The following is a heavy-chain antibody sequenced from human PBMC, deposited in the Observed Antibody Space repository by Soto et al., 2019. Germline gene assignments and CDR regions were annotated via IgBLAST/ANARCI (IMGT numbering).Heavy chain of an antibody. J-gene: IGHJ6*02. CDR2: IWYDGSNK. CDR3: AREPRTYGMDV. V-gene: IGHV3-33*01. CDR1: GFTFSSYG. Sequence: GGSLRLSCAASGFTFSSYGMHWVRQAPGKGREWVAVIWYDGSNKYYANSVKDRFTISRDNSKNTLYLKMNSLRAEDTAVYYCAREPRTYGMDVWGQGTTVTVSS.